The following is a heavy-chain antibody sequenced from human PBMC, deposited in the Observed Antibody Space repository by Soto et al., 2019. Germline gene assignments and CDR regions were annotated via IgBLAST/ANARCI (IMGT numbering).Heavy chain of an antibody. J-gene: IGHJ2*01. V-gene: IGHV3-13*04. D-gene: IGHD2-15*01. Sequence: EVQLVESGGGLVQPGGSLRLSCAASGFTFSSYDMHWVRQATGKGLEWVSAIGTAGDTYYPGSVKGRFTISRENAKNSLYLQMNSLRAGDTAVYYCARVYTLLHGDWYFDLWGRGTLVTVSS. CDR3: ARVYTLLHGDWYFDL. CDR2: IGTAGDT. CDR1: GFTFSSYD.